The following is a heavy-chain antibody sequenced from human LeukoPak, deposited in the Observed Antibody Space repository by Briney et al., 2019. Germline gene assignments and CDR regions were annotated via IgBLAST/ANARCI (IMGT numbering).Heavy chain of an antibody. D-gene: IGHD1-26*01. V-gene: IGHV4-61*02. CDR1: GGSISSGSYY. Sequence: PSETLSLTCTVSGGSISSGSYYWSWIRQPAGKGLEWIGRIYTSGSTSYNPSLKSRVTISVDTSKNQFSLKLSSVTAADTAVYYCAREWGGSYPFGYYYYYMDVWGKGTTVTVSS. CDR3: AREWGGSYPFGYYYYYMDV. CDR2: IYTSGST. J-gene: IGHJ6*03.